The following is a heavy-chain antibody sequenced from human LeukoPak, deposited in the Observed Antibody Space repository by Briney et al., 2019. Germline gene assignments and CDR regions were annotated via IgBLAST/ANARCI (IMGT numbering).Heavy chain of an antibody. Sequence: PGGSLRLSCAASGFTFSSYEMNWVRQAPGKGLEWVSYISSSGSTIYYADSVKGRFTISRDNAKNSLYLQMNSLRAEDTAVYYCASADCGGDCLHAFDIWGQGTMVTVSS. J-gene: IGHJ3*02. V-gene: IGHV3-48*03. CDR1: GFTFSSYE. CDR3: ASADCGGDCLHAFDI. D-gene: IGHD2-21*02. CDR2: ISSSGSTI.